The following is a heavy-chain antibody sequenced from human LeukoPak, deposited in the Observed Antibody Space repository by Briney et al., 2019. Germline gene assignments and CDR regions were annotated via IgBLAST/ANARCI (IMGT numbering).Heavy chain of an antibody. CDR3: ARGIAAAVDY. CDR2: IYYNGST. J-gene: IGHJ4*02. D-gene: IGHD6-13*01. V-gene: IGHV4-59*01. CDR1: GGSISSYY. Sequence: PSETLSLTCTVSGGSISSYYWSWIRQPPGKGLEWIGYIYYNGSTNYNPSLKSRVTISVDTSKNQFSLKLSSVTAADTAVYYCARGIAAAVDYWGQGTLVTVSS.